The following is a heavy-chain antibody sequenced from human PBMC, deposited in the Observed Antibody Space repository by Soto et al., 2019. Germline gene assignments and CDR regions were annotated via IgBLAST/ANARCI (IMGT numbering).Heavy chain of an antibody. V-gene: IGHV3-23*01. CDR3: AKSGRYCTGGSSCFSH. CDR2: IYGSGGNT. J-gene: IGHJ4*02. CDR1: GFTLSSYA. Sequence: EVQLLESGGDLVQPGGSLRLSCVTSGFTLSSYAMSWVRQAPGKGLEWVSGIYGSGGNTYYADSVKGRFTISRDSXXXXXXXXXXXXXXXXXXXYYCAKSGRYCTGGSSCFSHWGQGTLVTVSS. D-gene: IGHD2-8*02.